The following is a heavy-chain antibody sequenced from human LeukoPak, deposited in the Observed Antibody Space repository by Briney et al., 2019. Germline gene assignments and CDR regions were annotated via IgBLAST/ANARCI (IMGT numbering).Heavy chain of an antibody. CDR2: PYHSWST. V-gene: IGHV4-38-2*02. D-gene: IGHD3-9*01. Sequence: SETLALPCTVSGYSISSGYYRGWIRHPPGTGLEGIGRPYHSWSTLYNPSPKSRDPISGDTPKNSFSLKLSPVTAADTAVYYCARVRGPYDILTGYYDSGYYYYYMDVWGKGTTVTVSS. CDR1: GYSISSGYY. CDR3: ARVRGPYDILTGYYDSGYYYYYMDV. J-gene: IGHJ6*03.